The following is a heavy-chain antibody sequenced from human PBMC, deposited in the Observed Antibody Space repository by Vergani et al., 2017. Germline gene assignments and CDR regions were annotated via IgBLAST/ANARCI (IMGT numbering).Heavy chain of an antibody. Sequence: QVQLVESGGGVVQPGRSLRLSCAASGFTFSSYCMHWVRQAPGKGLEWVAVISYDGSNKYYADSVKGRFTISRDNSKNTLYLQKNSLRAEDTAVYYCAKLVAYGGNILYYYYCMDVWGKGTTVTVSS. D-gene: IGHD4-23*01. CDR2: ISYDGSNK. CDR3: AKLVAYGGNILYYYYCMDV. J-gene: IGHJ6*03. V-gene: IGHV3-30*18. CDR1: GFTFSSYC.